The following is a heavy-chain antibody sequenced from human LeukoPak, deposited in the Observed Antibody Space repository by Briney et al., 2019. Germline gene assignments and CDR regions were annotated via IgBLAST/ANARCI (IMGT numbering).Heavy chain of an antibody. J-gene: IGHJ4*02. D-gene: IGHD6-13*01. CDR1: GFTFSSYG. V-gene: IGHV3-30*02. Sequence: PGGSLRLSCAASGFTFSSYGMHWVRQAPGKGLEWVAFIRYDGSNKYYADSVKGRFTISRDNSKNTLYLQMNSLRAEDTAVYYCAKDLRSSSWYDYWGQGTLVTVSS. CDR2: IRYDGSNK. CDR3: AKDLRSSSWYDY.